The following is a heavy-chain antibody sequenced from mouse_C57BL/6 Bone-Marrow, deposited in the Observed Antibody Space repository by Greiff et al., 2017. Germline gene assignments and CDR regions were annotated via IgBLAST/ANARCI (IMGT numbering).Heavy chain of an antibody. J-gene: IGHJ1*03. Sequence: QVQLQQSGPELVKPGASVTISCKASGYAFRSSWMNWVKQRPGTGLEWIGRIYPGDGDTNYNGKFKGKATLTADKSSCTASLQLSILTSEDSAVYCCARIYGSSQGYFDVWGTGTTVTVSS. V-gene: IGHV1-82*01. CDR2: IYPGDGDT. CDR1: GYAFRSSW. D-gene: IGHD1-1*01. CDR3: ARIYGSSQGYFDV.